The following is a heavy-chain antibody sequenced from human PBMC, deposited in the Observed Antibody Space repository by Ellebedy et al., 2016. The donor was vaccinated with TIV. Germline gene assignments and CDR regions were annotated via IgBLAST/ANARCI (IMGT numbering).Heavy chain of an antibody. V-gene: IGHV3-7*03. Sequence: GESLKISCAASGLVFSDYCMTWLRVSPGKGPEWVATIASDGIEKSYADSVKGRFTVSRANTENSMYLQMNSLRADDTGVYYCARGGRKTSYFWQYWGQGTPLTVSP. CDR3: ARGGRKTSYFWQY. CDR2: IASDGIEK. J-gene: IGHJ4*02. D-gene: IGHD1-14*01. CDR1: GLVFSDYC.